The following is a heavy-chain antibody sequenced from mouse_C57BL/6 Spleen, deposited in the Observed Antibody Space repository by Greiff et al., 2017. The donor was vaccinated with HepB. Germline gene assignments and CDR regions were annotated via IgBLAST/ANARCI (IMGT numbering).Heavy chain of an antibody. J-gene: IGHJ1*03. CDR2: IYPSDSET. D-gene: IGHD1-1*01. CDR1: GYTFTSYW. Sequence: QVQLQQPGAELVRPGSSVKLSCKASGYTFTSYWMDWVKQRPGQGLEWIGNIYPSDSETHYNQKFKDKATLTVDKSSSTAYMQLSSLTSEDSAVYYCAREGITTVAWYFDVWGTGTTVTVSS. V-gene: IGHV1-61*01. CDR3: AREGITTVAWYFDV.